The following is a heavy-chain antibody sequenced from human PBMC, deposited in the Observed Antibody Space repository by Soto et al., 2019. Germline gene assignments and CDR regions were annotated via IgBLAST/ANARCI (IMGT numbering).Heavy chain of an antibody. J-gene: IGHJ6*02. D-gene: IGHD3-9*01. Sequence: EVQLLESGGGLVQPGGFLRLFCVASGFTFSNYSMRWVGQAPGKGLEGVAVVCGSGDNRYYGDNVKGRFTIRRENSSETLLVQMNRLRAEDSGVYFCAREQRSYDILTGYFRQTPGGGMDVWGQGTTVSVSS. CDR3: AREQRSYDILTGYFRQTPGGGMDV. CDR2: VCGSGDNR. V-gene: IGHV3-23*01. CDR1: GFTFSNYS.